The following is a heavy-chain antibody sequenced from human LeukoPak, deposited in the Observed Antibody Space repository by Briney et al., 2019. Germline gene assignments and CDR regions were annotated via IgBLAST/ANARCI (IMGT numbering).Heavy chain of an antibody. CDR2: SYDSGNT. Sequence: SETLSLTCTVSGGSISSYYWSWIRQPPGKDLEWIGYSYDSGNTNYNPSLKSRVTISVDTTKNQFSLKLTSVAAADTAVYYCARDRVGQQLVGRKNYYYYMDVWGKGTTVTISS. J-gene: IGHJ6*03. CDR3: ARDRVGQQLVGRKNYYYYMDV. V-gene: IGHV4-59*01. D-gene: IGHD6-13*01. CDR1: GGSISSYY.